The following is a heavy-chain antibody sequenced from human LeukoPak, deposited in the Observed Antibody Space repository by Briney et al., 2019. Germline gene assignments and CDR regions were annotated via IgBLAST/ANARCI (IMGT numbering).Heavy chain of an antibody. CDR1: GYTFTSYG. CDR3: ARDRAHCTAGSCYSPNWFDP. J-gene: IGHJ5*02. V-gene: IGHV1-18*01. Sequence: ASVTVSCKASGYTFTSYGISWVRQAPGQGLEWMGWISAYNGNTNCAQKLQGRVTMTTERATRTAYMELRSPISDHTAVYYCARDRAHCTAGSCYSPNWFDPWGQGTPVTVSS. CDR2: ISAYNGNT. D-gene: IGHD2-15*01.